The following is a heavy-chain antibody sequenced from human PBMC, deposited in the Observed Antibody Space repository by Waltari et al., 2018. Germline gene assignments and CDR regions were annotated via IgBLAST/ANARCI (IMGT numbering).Heavy chain of an antibody. CDR3: ATAPGYYYGSGSYQN. Sequence: VQLVQSGAEVKKPGESLNISCKGSGDSFTSYWIGWRGQLPGKGLGWIGIIYPGYSDTRYSPSFQGQVTISADKSISTAYLQWSSLKASDTAMYYCATAPGYYYGSGSYQNWGQGTLVTVSS. V-gene: IGHV5-51*01. J-gene: IGHJ4*02. CDR2: IYPGYSDT. D-gene: IGHD3-10*01. CDR1: GDSFTSYW.